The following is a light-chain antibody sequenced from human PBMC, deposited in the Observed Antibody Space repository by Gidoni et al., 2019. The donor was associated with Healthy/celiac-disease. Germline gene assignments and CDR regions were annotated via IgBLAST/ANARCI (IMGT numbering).Light chain of an antibody. V-gene: IGKV3-11*01. Sequence: EIVLTQSPATLSLSPGERATLSCRASQSVSSYVAWYQQKPGQAPRLLIYDASNRATGIPARFSGSGSVTDFTLTISSLEPEDFSVYYCQQRSNWPRGLTFGGGTKVEIK. CDR1: QSVSSY. CDR3: QQRSNWPRGLT. CDR2: DAS. J-gene: IGKJ4*01.